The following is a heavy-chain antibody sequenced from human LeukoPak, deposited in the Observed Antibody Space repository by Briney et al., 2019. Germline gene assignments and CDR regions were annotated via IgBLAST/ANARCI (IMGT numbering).Heavy chain of an antibody. J-gene: IGHJ4*02. V-gene: IGHV3-11*05. CDR3: ARDLGQWLGRDYYFYY. Sequence: GGSLRLSCAASGFTFSDYYMSWIRQAPGKGLEWVSYISSSSSYTNYADSVKGRFTISRDNAKNSLYLQMNSLRAEDTAVYYCARDLGQWLGRDYYFYYWGQGTLVTVSS. CDR2: ISSSSSYT. CDR1: GFTFSDYY. D-gene: IGHD6-19*01.